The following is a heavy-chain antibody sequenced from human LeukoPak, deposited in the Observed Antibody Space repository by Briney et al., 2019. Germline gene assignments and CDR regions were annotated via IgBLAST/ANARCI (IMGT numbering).Heavy chain of an antibody. CDR1: GFTFSDYY. V-gene: IGHV3-11*06. J-gene: IGHJ5*02. CDR3: ARQSQGYCSTSSCHTWFDP. D-gene: IGHD2-2*01. Sequence: KPGGSLRLSCAASGFTFSDYYMSWIRQAPGKGLEWVSYISSSSSYTNYADSVKGRFTISRDNAKNSLYLRMNSLRAEDTAVYYCARQSQGYCSTSSCHTWFDPWGQGTLVTVSS. CDR2: ISSSSSYT.